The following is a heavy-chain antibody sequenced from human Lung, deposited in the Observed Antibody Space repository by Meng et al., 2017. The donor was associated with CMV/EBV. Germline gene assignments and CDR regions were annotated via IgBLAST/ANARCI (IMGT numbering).Heavy chain of an antibody. V-gene: IGHV2-5*02. Sequence: QITLKESDPTLVKPTQTPTLTCTFSGFSLSTSEVGVGWIRQPPGKALEWLAVIYWDDDKRYSPSLKSRLTITKDTSKNQVVLTLTNMDPVDTATYYCALFTGSWFDPWGQGTLVTASS. CDR2: IYWDDDK. CDR1: GFSLSTSEVG. J-gene: IGHJ5*02. D-gene: IGHD1-14*01. CDR3: ALFTGSWFDP.